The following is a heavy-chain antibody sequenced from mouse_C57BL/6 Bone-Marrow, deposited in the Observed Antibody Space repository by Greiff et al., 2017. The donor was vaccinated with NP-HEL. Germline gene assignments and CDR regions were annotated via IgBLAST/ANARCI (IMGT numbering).Heavy chain of an antibody. D-gene: IGHD1-1*01. Sequence: EVKLVESGGGLVQPKGSLKLSCAASGFSFNTYAMNWVRQAPGKGLEWVARIRSKSNNYATYYADSVKDRFTISRDDSESMLYLQMNNLKTEDTAMYYCVRETVVATNCWYFDVWGTGTTVTVSS. CDR1: GFSFNTYA. CDR2: IRSKSNNYAT. V-gene: IGHV10-1*01. J-gene: IGHJ1*03. CDR3: VRETVVATNCWYFDV.